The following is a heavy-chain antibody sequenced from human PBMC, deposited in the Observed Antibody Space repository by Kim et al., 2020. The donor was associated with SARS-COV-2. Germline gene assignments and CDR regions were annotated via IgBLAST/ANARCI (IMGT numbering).Heavy chain of an antibody. CDR3: ARSGLRWSGPTPFDY. Sequence: PSRKSRVTISVDTSKNQFSLKLSSVTAADTAVYYCARSGLRWSGPTPFDYWGQGTLVTVSS. V-gene: IGHV4-59*01. J-gene: IGHJ4*02. D-gene: IGHD3-3*01.